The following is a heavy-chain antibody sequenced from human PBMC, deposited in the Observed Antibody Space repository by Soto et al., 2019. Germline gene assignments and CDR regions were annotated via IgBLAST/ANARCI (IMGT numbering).Heavy chain of an antibody. Sequence: QVHLVQSGAEVRKPGSSVKVSCKAPGGTFSTYIISWVRQAPGQGLEWMGRIIPIPDITNYAQKFQGRVTITADRSTSTAYMELTSLKSEDTAVYYCARDRITTRGDAFDLWGQGTWVTVSS. CDR2: IIPIPDIT. V-gene: IGHV1-69*08. CDR1: GGTFSTYI. D-gene: IGHD3-3*01. J-gene: IGHJ3*01. CDR3: ARDRITTRGDAFDL.